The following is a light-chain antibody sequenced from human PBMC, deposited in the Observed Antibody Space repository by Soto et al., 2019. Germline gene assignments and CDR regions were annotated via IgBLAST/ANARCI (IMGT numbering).Light chain of an antibody. Sequence: EIVLTQSPATLSLSPGERATLSCRASQSVSTYLAWYQQKPGQAPRLLIYDASTRATGLPARFSGSGSGTGFTLTISSPEPEDFAVYYCQQRGNWPRTFGQGTTVEIK. V-gene: IGKV3-11*01. CDR1: QSVSTY. CDR3: QQRGNWPRT. J-gene: IGKJ1*01. CDR2: DAS.